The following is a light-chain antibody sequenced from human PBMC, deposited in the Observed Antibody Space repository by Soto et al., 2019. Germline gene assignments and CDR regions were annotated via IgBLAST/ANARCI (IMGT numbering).Light chain of an antibody. V-gene: IGKV1-39*01. CDR1: QSISRD. J-gene: IGKJ4*01. CDR3: QQNYSTPLA. CDR2: AAS. Sequence: DIQMTQSPSSVSASVGDRVTITCRASQSISRDLNWYQQQTGKAHKLLIDAASTLESGVPSRFSGSGSGTDFTLTISSLQLEDFATYYCQQNYSTPLAFGGGTKVDI.